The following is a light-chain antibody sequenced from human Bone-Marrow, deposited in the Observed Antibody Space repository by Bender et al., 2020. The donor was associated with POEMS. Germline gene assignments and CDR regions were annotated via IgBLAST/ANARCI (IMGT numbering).Light chain of an antibody. CDR1: HSNIGAGFD. V-gene: IGLV1-40*01. CDR2: TNT. Sequence: QSVLTQPPSVSGAPGQRVTISCTGSHSNIGAGFDVHWYQQLPGAAPKLLIYTNTNRPSGVPDRFSGSKSGTSASLAITGLQAEDEADYYCQSYDSSLTGYVFGSGTKVTVL. CDR3: QSYDSSLTGYV. J-gene: IGLJ1*01.